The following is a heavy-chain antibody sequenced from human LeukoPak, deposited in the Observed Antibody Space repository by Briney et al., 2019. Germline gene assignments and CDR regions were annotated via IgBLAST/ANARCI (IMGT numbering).Heavy chain of an antibody. CDR1: GGSISSYY. Sequence: SETLSLTCTVSGGSISSYYWSWIRQPPGKGLEWIGYIYYSGSTNYNPSLKSRVTISVDTSKNQFSLKLSSVTAADTAVYYCARDYRGPPNYYYYGMDVWGQGTTVTVSS. J-gene: IGHJ6*02. D-gene: IGHD1-14*01. CDR3: ARDYRGPPNYYYYGMDV. V-gene: IGHV4-59*01. CDR2: IYYSGST.